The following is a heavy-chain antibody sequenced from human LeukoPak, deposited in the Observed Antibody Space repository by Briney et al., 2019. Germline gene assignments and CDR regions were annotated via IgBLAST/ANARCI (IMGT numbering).Heavy chain of an antibody. J-gene: IGHJ4*02. D-gene: IGHD6-6*01. V-gene: IGHV2-70*17. Sequence: SGPALVKPTQTPTLTCTFSGFSLSTENMCVSWIRQPPGKALEWLARIDWDDDRFYSTSLKTRLTISKDTSKNQVVLTMTNMEPMDTATYYCARTIAARYYFDYWGQGTLVTVSS. CDR3: ARTIAARYYFDY. CDR1: GFSLSTENMC. CDR2: IDWDDDR.